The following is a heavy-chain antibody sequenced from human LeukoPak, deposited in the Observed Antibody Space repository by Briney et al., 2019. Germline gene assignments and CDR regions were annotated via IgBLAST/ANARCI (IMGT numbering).Heavy chain of an antibody. V-gene: IGHV4-39*01. CDR2: IYYSGTT. CDR3: ARQFHGSGYVDDL. J-gene: IGHJ5*02. CDR1: GGSISSSSYY. Sequence: SETLSLTCRVSGGSISSSSYYWGWIRRPPGKGLEWIASIYYSGTTHYNPALKSRVTMSVDTSKNQFSLKPSAVTAADTAVYYCARQFHGSGYVDDLWGQGTLVTVSS. D-gene: IGHD5-12*01.